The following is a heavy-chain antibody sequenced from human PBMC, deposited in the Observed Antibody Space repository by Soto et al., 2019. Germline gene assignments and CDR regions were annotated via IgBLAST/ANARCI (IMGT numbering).Heavy chain of an antibody. Sequence: SETLSLTCTVSGGSISSYYWSWIRQPPGKGLEWIGYIYYSGSTNYNPSLKSRVTISVDTSKNQFSLKLSSVTAADTAVYYCARYSAYDSSGYYFDYWGQGTLVTVSS. CDR3: ARYSAYDSSGYYFDY. V-gene: IGHV4-59*01. D-gene: IGHD3-22*01. CDR2: IYYSGST. J-gene: IGHJ4*02. CDR1: GGSISSYY.